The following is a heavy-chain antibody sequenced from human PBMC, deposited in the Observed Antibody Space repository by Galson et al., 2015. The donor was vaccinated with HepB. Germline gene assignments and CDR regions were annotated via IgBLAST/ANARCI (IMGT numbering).Heavy chain of an antibody. V-gene: IGHV1-8*01. CDR1: GYTFTSYD. CDR2: MNPLSGHT. D-gene: IGHD6-19*01. Sequence: SVKVSCKASGYTFTSYDINWVRQAAGQGLEWMGWMNPLSGHTNYAQNFQGRVTMTRDTSITTAYMELSSLTSDGTAMYYCARDGKWLVPDWGQGTLVTVSS. J-gene: IGHJ4*02. CDR3: ARDGKWLVPD.